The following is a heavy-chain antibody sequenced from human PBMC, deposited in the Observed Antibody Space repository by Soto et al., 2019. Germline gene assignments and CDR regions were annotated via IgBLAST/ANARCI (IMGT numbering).Heavy chain of an antibody. J-gene: IGHJ6*02. CDR3: ARGHGLLWFGELLGKYYYYGMDV. CDR2: INHSGST. V-gene: IGHV4-34*01. D-gene: IGHD3-10*01. Sequence: SETLSLTCAVYGGSFSGYYWSWIRQPPGKGLEWIGEINHSGSTNYNPSLKSRVTISVDTSKNQFSLKLSSVTAADTAVYYCARGHGLLWFGELLGKYYYYGMDVWGQGTTVTSP. CDR1: GGSFSGYY.